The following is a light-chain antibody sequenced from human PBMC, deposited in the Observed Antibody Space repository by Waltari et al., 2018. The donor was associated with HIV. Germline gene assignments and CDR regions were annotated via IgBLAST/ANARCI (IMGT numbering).Light chain of an antibody. J-gene: IGLJ3*02. V-gene: IGLV5-45*01. CDR2: YKSDSDK. Sequence: QAVLTQPPSLSASPGASASLTCTLRSGINVGAYWIYWYQQKPGSPPQFLLRYKSDSDKYQGSGAPSRFSGSKDASVNAGILVISGLQSEDEADYYCTSHTLTRILLFGGGTRLTVL. CDR1: SGINVGAYW. CDR3: TSHTLTRILL.